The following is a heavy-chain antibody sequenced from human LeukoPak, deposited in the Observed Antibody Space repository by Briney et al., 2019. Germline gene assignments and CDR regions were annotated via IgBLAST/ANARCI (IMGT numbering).Heavy chain of an antibody. V-gene: IGHV3-7*01. D-gene: IGHD2-15*01. Sequence: PGGSLRLSCAASGFTFRIYWMSWVRQAPGRGLEWVANINQDGSEKNYVDSVKGRFTISRDNAQTSLYLQMNSLRAEDTAVYYCARDHFERYCTGGRCYYYYYGLDVWGQGTTVTVSS. CDR1: GFTFRIYW. CDR3: ARDHFERYCTGGRCYYYYYGLDV. J-gene: IGHJ6*02. CDR2: INQDGSEK.